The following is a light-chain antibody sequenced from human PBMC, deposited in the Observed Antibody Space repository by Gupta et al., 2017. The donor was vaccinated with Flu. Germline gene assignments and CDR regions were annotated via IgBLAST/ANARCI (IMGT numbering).Light chain of an antibody. J-gene: IGLJ1*01. CDR3: SSYAGSYIFV. V-gene: IGLV2-11*01. CDR2: EVR. Sequence: QSALTQPRPVSGSPGQSVTISCTGTSSDVGGYQYVSWYKHKGGIAPQLMIFEVRKRPSGVPDRFSGSKSDNTASLTISGLQAEDEADYYCSSYAGSYIFVFGTGTTVTVL. CDR1: SSDVGGYQY.